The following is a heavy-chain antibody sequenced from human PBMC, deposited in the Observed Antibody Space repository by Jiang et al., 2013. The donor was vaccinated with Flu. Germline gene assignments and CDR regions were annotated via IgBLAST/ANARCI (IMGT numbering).Heavy chain of an antibody. D-gene: IGHD3-22*01. CDR3: ASVTHSSGYLT. CDR1: SISSYY. V-gene: IGHV4-59*01. J-gene: IGHJ4*02. Sequence: SISSYYWSWIRQPPGKGLEWIGYIYYSGSTNYNPSLKSRVTISVDTSKNQFSLKLSSVTAADTAVYYCASVTHSSGYLTWGQGTLVTVSS. CDR2: IYYSGST.